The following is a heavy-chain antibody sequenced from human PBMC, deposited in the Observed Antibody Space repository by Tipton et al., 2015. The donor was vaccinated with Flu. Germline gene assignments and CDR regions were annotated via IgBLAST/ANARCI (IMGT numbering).Heavy chain of an antibody. Sequence: QPVQSGAEVKKPGESLKISCTTSGYTFSTYWIGWVRQMPGKGLEWMGIIYPGDSDIKYSPSFEGHVTISADRSTSTAYLQWTSLKAWDSGIYYCAGADNGYDYGWFWGQGTLIPVSS. CDR3: AGADNGYDYGWF. CDR1: GYTFSTYW. J-gene: IGHJ4*02. V-gene: IGHV5-51*01. D-gene: IGHD5-12*01. CDR2: IYPGDSDI.